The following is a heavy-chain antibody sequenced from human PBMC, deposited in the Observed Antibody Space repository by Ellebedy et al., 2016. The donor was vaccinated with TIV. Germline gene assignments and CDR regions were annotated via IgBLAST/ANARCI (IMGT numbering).Heavy chain of an antibody. Sequence: GGSLRLSCAGSGFTFSSHWMIWVRQAPGKGLEWVANIKQDGSEKYYVDSVKGRFTISRDNAKNSLYLQMNSLRAEDTAVYYCAGRAYNWNDGSLFDYWGQGTLVTVSS. CDR1: GFTFSSHW. CDR2: IKQDGSEK. V-gene: IGHV3-7*03. D-gene: IGHD1-1*01. CDR3: AGRAYNWNDGSLFDY. J-gene: IGHJ4*02.